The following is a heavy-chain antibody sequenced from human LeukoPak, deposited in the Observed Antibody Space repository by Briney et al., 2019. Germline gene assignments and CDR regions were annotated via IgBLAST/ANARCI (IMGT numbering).Heavy chain of an antibody. Sequence: SETLSLTCTVSGGSISSSSYYWGWIRQPPGKGLEWIGSIYYSGSTYYNPSLKSRVTISVDTSKNQFSLKLSSVTAADTAVYYCARHLGAAADSFDYWGQGTLVTVSS. CDR1: GGSISSSSYY. CDR2: IYYSGST. CDR3: ARHLGAAADSFDY. J-gene: IGHJ4*02. V-gene: IGHV4-39*01. D-gene: IGHD6-13*01.